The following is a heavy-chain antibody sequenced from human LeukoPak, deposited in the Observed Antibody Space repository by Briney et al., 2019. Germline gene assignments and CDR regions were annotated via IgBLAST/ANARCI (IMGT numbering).Heavy chain of an antibody. CDR1: GYTFTSYG. D-gene: IGHD4-23*01. V-gene: IGHV1-18*01. Sequence: ASVKVSCKASGYTFTSYGISWVRQAPGQGLEWMGWISAYNGNTNYAQKLQGRVTMTTDTSTSTAYMELRSLRSDDTAVYYCARDGVRWKLPSAFDIWGQGTMVTVSS. J-gene: IGHJ3*02. CDR2: ISAYNGNT. CDR3: ARDGVRWKLPSAFDI.